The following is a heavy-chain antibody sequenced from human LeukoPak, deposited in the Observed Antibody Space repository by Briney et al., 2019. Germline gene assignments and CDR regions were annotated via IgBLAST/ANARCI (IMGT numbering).Heavy chain of an antibody. D-gene: IGHD2-15*01. CDR2: IYYSGST. Sequence: SETLSLTCAVYGGSFSGYYWSWIRRPPGKGLEWIGSIYYSGSTYYNPSLKSRVTISVDTSKNQFSLKLSSVTAADTAVYYCAKEGSGGRGWFDPWGQGTLVTVSS. J-gene: IGHJ5*02. V-gene: IGHV4-34*01. CDR1: GGSFSGYY. CDR3: AKEGSGGRGWFDP.